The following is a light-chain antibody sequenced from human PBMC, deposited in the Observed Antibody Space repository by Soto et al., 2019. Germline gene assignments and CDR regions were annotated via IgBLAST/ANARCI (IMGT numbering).Light chain of an antibody. CDR1: QSVGSN. V-gene: IGKV3-15*01. CDR3: QHCNQWSS. Sequence: EIVMTQSPATLSASPGESATLSCRASQSVGSNLGWYQQKPGQAPRLLIYGASTSAPGIPARFGGSGSGTECTLTITSLPSEDFAVYDCQHCNQWSSFGQGTRLEI. CDR2: GAS. J-gene: IGKJ5*01.